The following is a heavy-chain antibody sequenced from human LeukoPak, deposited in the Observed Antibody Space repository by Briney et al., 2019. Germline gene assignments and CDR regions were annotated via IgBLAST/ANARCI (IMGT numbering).Heavy chain of an antibody. CDR2: ISSSGTYT. D-gene: IGHD3-22*01. Sequence: GGSLRLSCAASGFTFSDFYMSWIRQAPGKGLEWVSYISSSGTYTNYADSVKGRFTISRDNAKNSLYLQINSLRAEDTAVYYCARKYYDSSGPDWFFDLWGRGTLVTVSS. CDR3: ARKYYDSSGPDWFFDL. V-gene: IGHV3-11*06. CDR1: GFTFSDFY. J-gene: IGHJ2*01.